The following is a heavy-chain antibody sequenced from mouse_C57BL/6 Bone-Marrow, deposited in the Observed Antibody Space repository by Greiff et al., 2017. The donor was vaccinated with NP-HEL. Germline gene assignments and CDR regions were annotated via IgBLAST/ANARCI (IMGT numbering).Heavy chain of an antibody. D-gene: IGHD1-1*01. CDR2: IDPEDGDT. V-gene: IGHV14-1*01. CDR3: TTWGLTTVVPYYAMDD. J-gene: IGHJ4*01. CDR1: GFNINDYY. Sequence: EVQLQQSGAELVRPGASVKLSCTASGFNINDYYMHWVKQRPEQGLEWIGRIDPEDGDTEYAPKFQGKATMTADPSSNTAYLQLSSLTSADTAVYYGTTWGLTTVVPYYAMDDWGQGTSVTVSS.